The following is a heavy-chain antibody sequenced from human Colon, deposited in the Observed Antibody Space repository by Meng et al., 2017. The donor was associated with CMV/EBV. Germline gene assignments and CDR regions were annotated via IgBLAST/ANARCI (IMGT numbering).Heavy chain of an antibody. D-gene: IGHD3-9*01. CDR1: W. V-gene: IGHV3-15*01. Sequence: WLNWLRQAPGKGLEWVGRIKSKSDGGATDYAAPVKGRFTISRDDSKNTLFLQMNSLKTEDTAVYYCSTPGYYDILAGYYRVPFYFDHWGQGTLVTVSS. CDR2: IKSKSDGGAT. CDR3: STPGYYDILAGYYRVPFYFDH. J-gene: IGHJ4*02.